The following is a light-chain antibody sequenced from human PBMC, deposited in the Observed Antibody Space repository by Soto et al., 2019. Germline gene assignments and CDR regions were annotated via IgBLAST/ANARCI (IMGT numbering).Light chain of an antibody. Sequence: DIVMTQSPLSLPVTPGEPASISCRSSQSLLHSNGYNYLDWYLQKPGQSPQLLIYLGSNRASGVPDRLSGSGSGTDFTLKIRRVEAEDVGVYYCMQALQTRTFGQGTKREIK. CDR3: MQALQTRT. CDR2: LGS. V-gene: IGKV2-28*01. J-gene: IGKJ2*02. CDR1: QSLLHSNGYNY.